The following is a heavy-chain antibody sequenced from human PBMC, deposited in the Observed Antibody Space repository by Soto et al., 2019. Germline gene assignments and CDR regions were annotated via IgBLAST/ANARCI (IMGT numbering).Heavy chain of an antibody. J-gene: IGHJ4*02. CDR1: GFSFSAYA. CDR3: SSGRCNWGKFDY. Sequence: EVQLLESGGGLVQPGGSLRLSCAASGFSFSAYAMSWVRQAPGKGLEWVSEISGSGDRTYYADSVKGRFTIARDNSKDTLYLQVNSLRAEDTATYYCSSGRCNWGKFDYWGQGALGSDSS. V-gene: IGHV3-23*01. D-gene: IGHD7-27*01. CDR2: ISGSGDRT.